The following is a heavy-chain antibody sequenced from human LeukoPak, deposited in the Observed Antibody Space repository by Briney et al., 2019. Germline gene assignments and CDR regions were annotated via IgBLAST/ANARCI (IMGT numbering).Heavy chain of an antibody. D-gene: IGHD2-2*02. CDR3: ARFPVVPAAITYYYYGMDV. J-gene: IGHJ6*02. CDR1: GGSISSYY. CDR2: IYYSGST. V-gene: IGHV4-59*01. Sequence: PSETLSLTCTVSGGSISSYYWSWIRQPPGKGLEWIGYIYYSGSTNYNPSLKSRVTISVDTSKNQFSLKLSSVTAADTAVYYCARFPVVPAAITYYYYGMDVWGQGTTVTVSS.